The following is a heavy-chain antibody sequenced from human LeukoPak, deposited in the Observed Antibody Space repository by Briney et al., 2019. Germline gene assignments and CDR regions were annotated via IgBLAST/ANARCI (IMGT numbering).Heavy chain of an antibody. D-gene: IGHD1-26*01. J-gene: IGHJ6*02. CDR3: ARTGWGAYGMDV. Sequence: GGALRLSCVGSEFNVSSLYMSWVRQAPGRGLEWVSVIYGGGTTNYADSVKGRFTISRDTFENTVHLEVSDLRVDDTAVYYCARTGWGAYGMDVWGPGTTVTVSS. CDR2: IYGGGTT. V-gene: IGHV3-53*01. CDR1: EFNVSSLY.